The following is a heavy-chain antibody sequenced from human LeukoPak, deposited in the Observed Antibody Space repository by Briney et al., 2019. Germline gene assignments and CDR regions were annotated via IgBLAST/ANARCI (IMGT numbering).Heavy chain of an antibody. J-gene: IGHJ4*02. CDR2: IYSGGST. Sequence: GGSLRLSCAASGFTVSSNYMSWVRQAPGKGLDWVSVIYSGGSTYYADSVKGRFTISRDNSKNTLYLQMDSLRAEDTAVYYCARDRGAGSSWYGEGYYFDYWGQGTLVTVSS. CDR1: GFTVSSNY. D-gene: IGHD6-13*01. CDR3: ARDRGAGSSWYGEGYYFDY. V-gene: IGHV3-53*01.